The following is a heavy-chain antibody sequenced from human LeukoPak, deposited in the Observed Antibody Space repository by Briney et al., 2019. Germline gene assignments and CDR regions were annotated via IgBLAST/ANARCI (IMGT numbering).Heavy chain of an antibody. J-gene: IGHJ4*02. CDR1: GGSFSGYY. Sequence: PSETLSLTCAVYGGSFSGYYWSWIRQPPGKGLEWIGEINHSGSTNYNPSLKSRVTISVDTSKNQFSLKLSSVTAADTAVYYCARVGISQVRGVLDYWGQGTLVTVSS. CDR2: INHSGST. D-gene: IGHD3-10*01. CDR3: ARVGISQVRGVLDY. V-gene: IGHV4-34*01.